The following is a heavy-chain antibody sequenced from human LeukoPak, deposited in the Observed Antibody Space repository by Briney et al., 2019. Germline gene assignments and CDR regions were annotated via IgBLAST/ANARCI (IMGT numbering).Heavy chain of an antibody. D-gene: IGHD6-19*01. J-gene: IGHJ6*03. CDR3: ARYSSGWVGYYYYYMDV. Sequence: GGSLRLSCAASGFTFSSYAMSWVRQAPGKGLEWVSAISGSGGSTYYADSVKGRFTISRDNAKNSLYLQMNSLRAEDTAVYYCARYSSGWVGYYYYYMDVWGKGTTVTVSS. CDR1: GFTFSSYA. CDR2: ISGSGGST. V-gene: IGHV3-23*01.